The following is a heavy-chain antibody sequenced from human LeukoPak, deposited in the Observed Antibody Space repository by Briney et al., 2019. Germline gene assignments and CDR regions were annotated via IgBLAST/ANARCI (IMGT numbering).Heavy chain of an antibody. J-gene: IGHJ1*01. CDR2: IYYSGST. CDR3: ARGGASGSYGYLHH. CDR1: GGSISSSSYY. Sequence: SETLSLTCTVSGGSISSSSYYWGWIRQPPGKGLEWIGYIYYSGSTNYNPSLKSRVTISVDTSKNRFSLKLTSVTAADTAVYYCARGGASGSYGYLHHWGQGTLVTVTS. V-gene: IGHV4-61*05. D-gene: IGHD3-22*01.